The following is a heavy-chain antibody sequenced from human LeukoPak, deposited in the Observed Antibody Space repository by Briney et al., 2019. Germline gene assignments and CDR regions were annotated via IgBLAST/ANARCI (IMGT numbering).Heavy chain of an antibody. V-gene: IGHV3-21*01. CDR1: GFTFSSYS. J-gene: IGHJ1*01. CDR2: ISSSSSYI. CDR3: LMALGPTVSGYFQH. Sequence: GGSLRLSCAASGFTFSSYSMNWVRQAPGKGLEWVSSISSSSSYIYYADSVKGRFTISRDNAKNSLYLQMNSLRAEDTAVYYCLMALGPTVSGYFQHWGQGTLVTVSS. D-gene: IGHD3-10*01.